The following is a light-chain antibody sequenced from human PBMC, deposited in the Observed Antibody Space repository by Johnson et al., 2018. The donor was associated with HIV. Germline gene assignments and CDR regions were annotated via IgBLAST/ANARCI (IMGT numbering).Light chain of an antibody. J-gene: IGLJ1*01. CDR2: ENN. Sequence: QSVLTQPPSVSAAPGQKVTISCSGSSSNIGDNYVSWYQHLPGTAPKLLIYENNRRPSGTPDRFSGSKSGTSATLGITGLQTGDEADYYCGTWDSRLNSYVFGTGTKVTVL. CDR3: GTWDSRLNSYV. V-gene: IGLV1-51*01. CDR1: SSNIGDNY.